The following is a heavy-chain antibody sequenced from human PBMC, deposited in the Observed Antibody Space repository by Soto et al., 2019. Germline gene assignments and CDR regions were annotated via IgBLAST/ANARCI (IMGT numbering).Heavy chain of an antibody. CDR2: INAANGDT. J-gene: IGHJ5*02. CDR1: GYTFTSYG. Sequence: QVQLVQSGTEVKKPGASVKVSCKASGYTFTSYGIHWVRQAPGQRLEWMGWINAANGDTKSSPKFQGRVTITRDTSASTAYMELSSLRSEDTAVYYCVRRHVSATGIDWFDPWGQGTLVTVSS. V-gene: IGHV1-3*01. D-gene: IGHD6-13*01. CDR3: VRRHVSATGIDWFDP.